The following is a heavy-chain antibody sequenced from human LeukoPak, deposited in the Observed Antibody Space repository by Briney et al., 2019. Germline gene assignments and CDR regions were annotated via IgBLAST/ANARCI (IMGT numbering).Heavy chain of an antibody. CDR1: GYSISGGYY. Sequence: PSETLSLTCAVSGYSISGGYYWGWIRQPPGKGMEWIGSIYHSGSTYYNSSLKSRVTISVDTSKNQFSLKLNSVTAADTAVYYCASRRSVKLSPGFDYWGQGILVTVSS. J-gene: IGHJ4*02. V-gene: IGHV4-38-2*01. D-gene: IGHD4-17*01. CDR3: ASRRSVKLSPGFDY. CDR2: IYHSGST.